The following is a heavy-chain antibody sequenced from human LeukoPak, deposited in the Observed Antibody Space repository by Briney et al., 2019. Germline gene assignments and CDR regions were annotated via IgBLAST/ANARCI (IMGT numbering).Heavy chain of an antibody. V-gene: IGHV4-59*01. Sequence: PSETLSLTCTVSGGSISSYHWSWIRQPPGKGLEWIGYIYYSGSTNYNPSLKSRVTISVDTSKNQFSLKLSSVTAADTAVYYCARGAYTSSSWYDGYYYMDVWGKGTTVTVSS. J-gene: IGHJ6*03. CDR2: IYYSGST. CDR3: ARGAYTSSSWYDGYYYMDV. CDR1: GGSISSYH. D-gene: IGHD6-13*01.